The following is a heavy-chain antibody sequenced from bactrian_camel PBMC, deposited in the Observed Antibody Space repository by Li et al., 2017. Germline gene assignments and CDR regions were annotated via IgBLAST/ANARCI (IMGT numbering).Heavy chain of an antibody. Sequence: VQLVESGGGSVEAGGSLKLSCEAPGHTYNPRPTCMGWFRQAPGKEREFVAGYVGDNTIRYAEGVKGRFTLSPGNAKNSVSLQMNSLQPEDTGMYFCKIEWGRGPWHCWNSYWGQGTQVTV. CDR3: KIEWGRGPWHCWNSY. CDR2: YVGDNTI. J-gene: IGHJ4*01. CDR1: GHTYNPRP. V-gene: IGHV3S53*01. D-gene: IGHD7*01.